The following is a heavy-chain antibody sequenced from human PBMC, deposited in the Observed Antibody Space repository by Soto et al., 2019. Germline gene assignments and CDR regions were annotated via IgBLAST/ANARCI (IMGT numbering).Heavy chain of an antibody. D-gene: IGHD6-13*01. CDR1: GGSISSGDYY. J-gene: IGHJ6*02. CDR2: VYYSGST. V-gene: IGHV4-30-4*01. Sequence: SATLSITCTVSGGSISSGDYYWSWIRQPPGKGLEWIGYVYYSGSTYYNPSLKSRVTISVDTSKNQFSLKLSSVTAADTAVYYCASGKAAAGTYGMDVWGQGTTVTVSS. CDR3: ASGKAAAGTYGMDV.